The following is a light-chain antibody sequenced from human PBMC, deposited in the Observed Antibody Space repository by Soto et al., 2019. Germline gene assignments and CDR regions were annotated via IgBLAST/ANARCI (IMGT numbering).Light chain of an antibody. V-gene: IGLV3-21*04. CDR2: YDS. CDR1: NIGSKS. CDR3: HVWDSSSDHVV. Sequence: SYELTQPPSVSVAPGKTARITCGGNNIGSKSVHWYQQKPGQAPVLAIYYDSDRPSGIPERFSGSNSGNTATLTISRVEAGDEADYYCHVWDSSSDHVVFGGGTKLTVL. J-gene: IGLJ2*01.